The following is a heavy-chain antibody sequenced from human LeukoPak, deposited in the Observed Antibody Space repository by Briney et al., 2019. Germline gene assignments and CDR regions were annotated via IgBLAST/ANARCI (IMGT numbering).Heavy chain of an antibody. J-gene: IGHJ4*02. CDR2: IKSQRDGETT. Sequence: PGGSLRLSCAASGFNFQYAWMTWVRQAPGKGLEWVGRIKSQRDGETTDYAAPVKGRCSISRDDSKQTVYLQMTSLKTEDTAVYYCTTLVGSPTYWGQGTLVSVSS. CDR3: TTLVGSPTY. D-gene: IGHD2-15*01. CDR1: GFNFQYAW. V-gene: IGHV3-15*05.